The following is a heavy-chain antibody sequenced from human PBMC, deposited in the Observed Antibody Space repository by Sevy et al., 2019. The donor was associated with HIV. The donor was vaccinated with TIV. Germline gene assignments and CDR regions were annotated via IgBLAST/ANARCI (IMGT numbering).Heavy chain of an antibody. CDR2: IYYSGST. V-gene: IGHV4-31*03. CDR3: ARAGQTMIRPYYFDY. CDR1: GGSISSGGYY. Sequence: SETLSLTCTVSGGSISSGGYYWSWIRQHPGKGLEWIGYIYYSGSTYYNPSLKSRVTISVDTSKNQFSLKLSSVTAADTAVYYCARAGQTMIRPYYFDYWGQGTLVTVSS. D-gene: IGHD3-22*01. J-gene: IGHJ4*02.